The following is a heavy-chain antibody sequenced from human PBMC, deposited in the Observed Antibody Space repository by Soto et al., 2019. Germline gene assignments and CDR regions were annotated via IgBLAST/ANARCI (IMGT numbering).Heavy chain of an antibody. CDR1: GGSISSYY. V-gene: IGHV4-59*01. CDR2: IYYSGST. D-gene: IGHD1-26*01. CDR3: ARSRGATGYYYGMDV. J-gene: IGHJ6*02. Sequence: KTSETLSLTCTVSGGSISSYYWSWIRQPPGKGLEWIGYIYYSGSTNYNPSLKSRVTISVDTSKNQFSLKLRSVTAADTAVYYCARSRGATGYYYGMDVWGQGTTVTVSS.